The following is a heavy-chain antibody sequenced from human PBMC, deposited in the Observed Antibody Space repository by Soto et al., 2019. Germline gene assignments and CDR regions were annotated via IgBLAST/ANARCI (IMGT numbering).Heavy chain of an antibody. D-gene: IGHD3-22*01. V-gene: IGHV3-21*01. J-gene: IGHJ3*02. Sequence: PGGSLRLSCAASGFTFSSYSMNWVRQAPGKGLEWVSSISSGSSYIYYADSVKGRFTISRDNAKNSLYLQMNSLRAEDTAVYYCARDPRTGSGYYLPDAFDIWGQGTMVTVSS. CDR1: GFTFSSYS. CDR3: ARDPRTGSGYYLPDAFDI. CDR2: ISSGSSYI.